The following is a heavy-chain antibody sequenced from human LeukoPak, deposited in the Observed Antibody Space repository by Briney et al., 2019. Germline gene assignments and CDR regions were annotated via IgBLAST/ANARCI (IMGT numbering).Heavy chain of an antibody. D-gene: IGHD2-15*01. Sequence: GGSLRLSCAASGFTFSDYYMSWIRQAPGKGLEWVSYISSSGSTIYYADSVRGRFTISRDNAKNSLYLQMNSLRAEDTAVYYCVRDNPRCCGVVPANIDDYWGQGTLVTVSS. V-gene: IGHV3-11*04. CDR3: VRDNPRCCGVVPANIDDY. J-gene: IGHJ4*02. CDR2: ISSSGSTI. CDR1: GFTFSDYY.